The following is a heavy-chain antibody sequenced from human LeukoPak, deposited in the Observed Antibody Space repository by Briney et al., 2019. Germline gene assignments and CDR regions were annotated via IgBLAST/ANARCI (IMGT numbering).Heavy chain of an antibody. CDR1: GYSFTSYW. J-gene: IGHJ4*02. CDR3: ARQRSRGSPVDY. Sequence: GGSLQISCKGSGYSFTSYWIGGVRQVPGKGLEWMGIIYPGDSDTRYSPSFQGQVTISADKSITTASLQWSSLKASDTAMYYCARQRSRGSPVDYWGQGTLVTVSS. V-gene: IGHV5-51*01. CDR2: IYPGDSDT. D-gene: IGHD6-19*01.